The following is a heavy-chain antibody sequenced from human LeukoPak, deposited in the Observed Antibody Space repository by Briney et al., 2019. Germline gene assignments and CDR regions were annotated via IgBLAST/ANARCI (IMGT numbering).Heavy chain of an antibody. CDR2: INPNSGGT. Sequence: ASVKVSCKASGYTFTGYYMHWVRQAPGQGLEWMGWINPNSGGTNYAQKFQGRVTMTRDTSISTAYMELSSLRSEDTAVYYCATRGIGPDIILSNYYYMDVWGKGTTVTISS. J-gene: IGHJ6*03. CDR3: ATRGIGPDIILSNYYYMDV. V-gene: IGHV1-2*02. CDR1: GYTFTGYY. D-gene: IGHD3-10*01.